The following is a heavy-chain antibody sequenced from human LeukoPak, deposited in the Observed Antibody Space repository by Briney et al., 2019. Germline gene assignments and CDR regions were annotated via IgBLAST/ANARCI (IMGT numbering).Heavy chain of an antibody. J-gene: IGHJ4*02. V-gene: IGHV3-23*01. CDR2: ISGSGGST. Sequence: HPGGSLRLSCAASGFTFSSYAMSWVRQAPGKGLEWVSAISGSGGSTYYADSVKGRFTISRDNSKNTPYLQMNSLRGEDTAVYYCGKGYFDCLLLFGYWAQGPLVTVSS. D-gene: IGHD3-9*01. CDR1: GFTFSSYA. CDR3: GKGYFDCLLLFGY.